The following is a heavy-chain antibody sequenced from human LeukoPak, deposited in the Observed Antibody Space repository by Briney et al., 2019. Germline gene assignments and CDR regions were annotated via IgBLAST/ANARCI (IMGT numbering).Heavy chain of an antibody. CDR2: INPSGGST. Sequence: ASVKVSCKASGYTFTSYYMHWVRQAPGQGLEWIGIINPSGGSTSYAQKFQGRVTMTRDTSTSTVYMELSSLRSEDTAVYYCARYYYDSSGYLRGNGMDVWGQGTTVTVSS. CDR3: ARYYYDSSGYLRGNGMDV. D-gene: IGHD3-22*01. J-gene: IGHJ6*02. CDR1: GYTFTSYY. V-gene: IGHV1-46*01.